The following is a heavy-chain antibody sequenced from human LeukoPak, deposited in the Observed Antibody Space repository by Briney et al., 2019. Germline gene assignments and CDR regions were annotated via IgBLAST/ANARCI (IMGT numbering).Heavy chain of an antibody. D-gene: IGHD1-26*01. CDR2: IDKKDKGYATAT. J-gene: IGHJ5*02. V-gene: IGHV3-73*01. Sequence: GGSPRHSRVCSGFTFTVSAIHGVRQSCAKGLECVGQIDKKDKGYATATAYAASVKGRFTISRDDSINTAYLQMKSLKTEDTALYYCTRDSGTYNWFDPWGQGTLVTASS. CDR3: TRDSGTYNWFDP. CDR1: GFTFTVSA.